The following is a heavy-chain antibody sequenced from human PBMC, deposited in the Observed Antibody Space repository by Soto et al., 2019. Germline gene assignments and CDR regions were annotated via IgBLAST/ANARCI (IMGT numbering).Heavy chain of an antibody. V-gene: IGHV4-59*01. D-gene: IGHD3-10*01. J-gene: IGHJ5*02. CDR3: ATGRFSAMIRGVIMFDP. Sequence: SETLSLTCTVSGCSISSCYWNWIRQPPGKGLEWIGYIHYSGSTNYNPSLKSRVTISVDTSNNQFSLRLSSVTAADTAVYYCATGRFSAMIRGVIMFDPWGQGTLVTVSS. CDR1: GCSISSCY. CDR2: IHYSGST.